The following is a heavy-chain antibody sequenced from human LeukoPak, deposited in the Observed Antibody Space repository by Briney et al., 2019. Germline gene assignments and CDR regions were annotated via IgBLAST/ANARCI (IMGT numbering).Heavy chain of an antibody. CDR3: ARSGYYDILTGYYNYFDY. V-gene: IGHV1-69*05. CDR2: IIPIFGTA. CDR1: GGTFSSYA. J-gene: IGHJ4*02. D-gene: IGHD3-9*01. Sequence: ASVKVSFKASGGTFSSYAISWVRQAPGQGREWMGGIIPIFGTANYAQKFQGRVTITTDESTSTAYMELSSLRSEDTAVYYCARSGYYDILTGYYNYFDYWGQGTLVTVSS.